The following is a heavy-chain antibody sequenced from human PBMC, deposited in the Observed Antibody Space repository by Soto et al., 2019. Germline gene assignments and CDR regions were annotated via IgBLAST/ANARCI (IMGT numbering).Heavy chain of an antibody. CDR3: ARVRSPWGSGSFDY. Sequence: QVQLVQSGAEVKKPGASVKVSCKASGYTFTSYYMHWVRQAPGQGLEWMGIVNPSGGSTSYAQKFQGRVTMTRDTPTSTVYMELRSLRFEDTAVYYCARVRSPWGSGSFDYWGQGTLVTVSS. CDR1: GYTFTSYY. V-gene: IGHV1-46*01. D-gene: IGHD3-10*01. CDR2: VNPSGGST. J-gene: IGHJ4*02.